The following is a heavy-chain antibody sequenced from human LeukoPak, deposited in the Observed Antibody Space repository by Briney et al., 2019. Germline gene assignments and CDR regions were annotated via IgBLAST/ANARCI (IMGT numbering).Heavy chain of an antibody. CDR3: ARDWGKYSSGWYSDY. J-gene: IGHJ4*02. CDR2: ISYDGSNK. V-gene: IGHV3-30-3*01. Sequence: PGRSLRLSCAASGFTFSSYAMHWVRQAPGKGLECVAIISYDGSNKYYADSVKGRFTISRDNSKNTLYLQMSSLRAEDTALYYCARDWGKYSSGWYSDYWGQGTLVTVSS. CDR1: GFTFSSYA. D-gene: IGHD6-19*01.